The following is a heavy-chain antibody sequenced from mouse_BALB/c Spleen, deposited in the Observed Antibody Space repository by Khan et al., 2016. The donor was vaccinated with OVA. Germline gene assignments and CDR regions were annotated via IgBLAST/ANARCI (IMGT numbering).Heavy chain of an antibody. D-gene: IGHD1-2*01. Sequence: VQLQQAGAELVKPGASVKLSCTGSGFNIKDTYIQWVKQRPEQGLEGMGRIDTANGKTIFDQKFKGKATITADTSYNTAYLELRSLTSEDTDVYYGASSLLLYAVDYWGQGTSFTVSS. CDR1: GFNIKDTY. J-gene: IGHJ4*01. CDR2: IDTANGKT. CDR3: ASSLLLYAVDY. V-gene: IGHV14-3*02.